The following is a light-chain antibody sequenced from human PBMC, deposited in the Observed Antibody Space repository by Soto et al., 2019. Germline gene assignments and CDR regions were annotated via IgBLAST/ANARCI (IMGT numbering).Light chain of an antibody. CDR1: SSKIGNNY. Sequence: QAVVTQSPSVSAAPGQKVTISCSGSSSKIGNNYVSWYQQLPGTAPKLLIYDNNKRPSGIPDRFSGSKSGTSGTLDITGLQTGDEADYYCATWDGSLPGEVFGGGTKLTVL. J-gene: IGLJ2*01. V-gene: IGLV1-51*01. CDR3: ATWDGSLPGEV. CDR2: DNN.